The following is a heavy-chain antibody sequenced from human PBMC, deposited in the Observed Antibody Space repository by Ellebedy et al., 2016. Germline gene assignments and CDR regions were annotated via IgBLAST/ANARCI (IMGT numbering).Heavy chain of an antibody. CDR2: IDIPTTTT. CDR1: GGSISSGS. Sequence: ETLSLTCTVSGGSISSGSYYWGWIRQPPGKGLEWISYIDIPTTTTYYADSVKGRFTVSRDNAKNSVYLQMNSLRDEDTAVYYCARDKSDYYASGSFSFDYWGQGILVTVSS. CDR3: ARDKSDYYASGSFSFDY. J-gene: IGHJ4*02. V-gene: IGHV3-48*02. D-gene: IGHD3-10*01.